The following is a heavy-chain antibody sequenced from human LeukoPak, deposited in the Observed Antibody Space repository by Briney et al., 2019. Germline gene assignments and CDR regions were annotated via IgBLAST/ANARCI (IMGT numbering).Heavy chain of an antibody. J-gene: IGHJ4*02. V-gene: IGHV4-59*08. CDR1: GGSISPYY. CDR2: ISYTGST. D-gene: IGHD4-17*01. Sequence: ASETLSLTCTVSGGSISPYYWSWIRQPPGKGLEYIVYISYTGSTYSNPSLKRRLTISVDTSKNQFSLKLRSVTAADTALYYCARIHDYGDYAFDRWGQGTLVTVSS. CDR3: ARIHDYGDYAFDR.